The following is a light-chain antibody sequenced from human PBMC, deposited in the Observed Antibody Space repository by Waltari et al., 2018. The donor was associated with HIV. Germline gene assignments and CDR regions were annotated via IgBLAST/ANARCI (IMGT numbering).Light chain of an antibody. CDR3: QSYDSSLSGSRV. V-gene: IGLV1-40*01. Sequence: QSVLTQPPSVSGAPGQRVTISCTGSSSNIGAGFDVPWYQQVPGTAPKLLIYGNINRPSGVPDRVSGSKSGASAALAITGLQAEDEADYYCQSYDSSLSGSRVFGTGTKVTVL. J-gene: IGLJ1*01. CDR2: GNI. CDR1: SSNIGAGFD.